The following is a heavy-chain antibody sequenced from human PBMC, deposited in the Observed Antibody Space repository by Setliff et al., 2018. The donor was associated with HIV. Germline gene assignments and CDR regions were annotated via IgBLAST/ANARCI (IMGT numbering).Heavy chain of an antibody. CDR1: GYTFPTYA. J-gene: IGHJ6*03. CDR3: ARSGSYAVMDV. Sequence: ASVKVSCKASGYTFPTYAITWVRQAPGQGLEWMGWISAYNGNANYAQKFQGRVTMTTDTSTSTAYMELRSLRSDDTAVYYCARSGSYAVMDVWGIGTTVTVSS. CDR2: ISAYNGNA. D-gene: IGHD1-26*01. V-gene: IGHV1-18*01.